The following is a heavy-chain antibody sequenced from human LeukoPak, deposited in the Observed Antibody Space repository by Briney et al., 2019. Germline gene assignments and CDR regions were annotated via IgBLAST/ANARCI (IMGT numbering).Heavy chain of an antibody. Sequence: GGSLRLSCAASGFTFSSYSVNWVRQAPGKGLEWVSLISSSSSYIYYADSVKGRFTISRDNAKNSLYLQMNSLRAEDTAVYYCARGSRGGPIDYWGQGTLVTVSS. CDR1: GFTFSSYS. CDR3: ARGSRGGPIDY. J-gene: IGHJ4*02. V-gene: IGHV3-21*01. CDR2: ISSSSSYI. D-gene: IGHD3-16*01.